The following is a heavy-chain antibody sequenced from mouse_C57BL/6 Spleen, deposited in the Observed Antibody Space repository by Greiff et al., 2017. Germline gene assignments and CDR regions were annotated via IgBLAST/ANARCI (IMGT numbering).Heavy chain of an antibody. Sequence: VQLQQSGPELVKPGASVKISCKASGYTFTDYYMNWVKQSHGKSLEWIGDINPNNGGTSYNQKFKGKATLTVDKSSSTAYMELRSLTSEDSAGYYCASYYYGSSRWGQGTLVTVSA. CDR2: INPNNGGT. V-gene: IGHV1-26*01. CDR1: GYTFTDYY. J-gene: IGHJ3*01. D-gene: IGHD1-1*01. CDR3: ASYYYGSSR.